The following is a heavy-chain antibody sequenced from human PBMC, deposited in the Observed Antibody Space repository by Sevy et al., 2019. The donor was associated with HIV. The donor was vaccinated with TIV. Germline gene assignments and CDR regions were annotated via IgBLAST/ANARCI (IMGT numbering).Heavy chain of an antibody. D-gene: IGHD3-22*01. CDR3: ARGYYDSSGYYYYYYGMDV. CDR2: ISSSSSTI. Sequence: GGSLRLSCAASGFTFSSYSMNWVRQAPGKGLEWVSYISSSSSTIYYADSVKGRFTISRDNAKNSLYLQMNSLRDEDTAVYYCARGYYDSSGYYYYYYGMDVWGQGTTVTVPS. V-gene: IGHV3-48*02. CDR1: GFTFSSYS. J-gene: IGHJ6*02.